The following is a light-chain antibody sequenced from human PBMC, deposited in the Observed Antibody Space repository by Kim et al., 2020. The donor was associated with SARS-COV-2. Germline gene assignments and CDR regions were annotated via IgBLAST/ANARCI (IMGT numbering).Light chain of an antibody. CDR1: QSISTW. CDR2: KAS. J-gene: IGKJ4*01. V-gene: IGKV1-5*03. CDR3: QQYNSNPVI. Sequence: ASVGDRVTITCRASQSISTWLAWYQQKPGKAPNLLIYKASTLERGVPSRFSGSGSGTEFTLTISTLQPDDVAAYYCQQYNSNPVIFGGGTKVDIK.